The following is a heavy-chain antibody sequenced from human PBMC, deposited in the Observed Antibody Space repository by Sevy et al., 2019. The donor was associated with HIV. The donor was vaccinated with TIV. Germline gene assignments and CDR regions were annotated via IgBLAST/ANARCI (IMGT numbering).Heavy chain of an antibody. D-gene: IGHD2-15*01. Sequence: ASVKVSCKASGGTFSSYAISWVRQAPGQGLEWMGGIIPIFGTANYAQKFQGRVTITADESTSTAYMELSSLRSEDTAVYYCVVVVDKNWFDPWGQGTLVTVSS. J-gene: IGHJ5*02. CDR2: IIPIFGTA. CDR3: VVVVDKNWFDP. CDR1: GGTFSSYA. V-gene: IGHV1-69*13.